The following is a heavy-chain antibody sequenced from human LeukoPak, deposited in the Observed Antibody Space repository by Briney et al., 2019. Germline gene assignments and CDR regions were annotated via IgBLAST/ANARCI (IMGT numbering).Heavy chain of an antibody. CDR1: GFTFSNYG. Sequence: GGALRLCCGGYGFTFSNYGMHRVRQATGKGLEGVAVISDNGNGKYYVDSVKGRLTISRDNSKNTLYLQMNSLRAEDTAVYYCASSPYYNIPRYEVEEDYWGQGTLVTVSS. V-gene: IGHV3-30*03. CDR3: ASSPYYNIPRYEVEEDY. J-gene: IGHJ4*02. CDR2: ISDNGNGK. D-gene: IGHD3-9*01.